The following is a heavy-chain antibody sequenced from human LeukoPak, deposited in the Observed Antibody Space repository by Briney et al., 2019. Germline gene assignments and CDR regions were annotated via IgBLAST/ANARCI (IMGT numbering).Heavy chain of an antibody. D-gene: IGHD6-13*01. V-gene: IGHV3-23*01. CDR3: AKGFSSSWYNPYYFDY. CDR2: ISGSGGST. J-gene: IGHJ4*02. CDR1: GFTFSSYA. Sequence: GGSLRLSCAASGFTFSSYAMSWVRQAPGKGLEWDSAISGSGGSTYYADSAKGRFTISRDNSKNTLYLQMNSLRAEDTAVYYCAKGFSSSWYNPYYFDYWGQGTLVTVSS.